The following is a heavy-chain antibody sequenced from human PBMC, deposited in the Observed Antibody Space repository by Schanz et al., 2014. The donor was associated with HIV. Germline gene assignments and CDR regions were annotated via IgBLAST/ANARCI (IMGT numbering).Heavy chain of an antibody. D-gene: IGHD4-17*01. J-gene: IGHJ4*02. Sequence: EVQLLESGGGLVQPGGSLRLSCAASGFTFDDYAMHWVRQAPGKGLEWVSGITWNSGSIGYADSVKGRFTISRDNAKNSLYLQMNSLRAEDTALYYCACECDYGGNSCFDYWGQGTLVTVSS. CDR2: ITWNSGSI. V-gene: IGHV3-9*01. CDR3: ACECDYGGNSCFDY. CDR1: GFTFDDYA.